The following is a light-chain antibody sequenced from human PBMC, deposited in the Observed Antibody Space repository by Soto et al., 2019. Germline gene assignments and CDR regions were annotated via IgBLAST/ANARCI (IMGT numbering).Light chain of an antibody. CDR1: QTISSN. J-gene: IGKJ1*01. CDR2: SAS. CDR3: QQYGSSPWT. V-gene: IGKV3-15*01. Sequence: DRVMTQSPATLSVSPGDRATLSCRASQTISSNLAWYQQKPGQAPRLLIHSASTRATGIPARFSGSGSGTDFTLTISGLEPEDFAVYYCQQYGSSPWTFGQGTKVEIK.